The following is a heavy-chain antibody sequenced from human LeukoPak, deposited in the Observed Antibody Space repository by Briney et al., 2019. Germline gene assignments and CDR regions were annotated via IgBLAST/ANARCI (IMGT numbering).Heavy chain of an antibody. CDR1: GYSFTSYW. D-gene: IGHD2-2*01. CDR3: ARQLPLSRSRAFDI. Sequence: GESLKISCKGSGYSFTSYWIGRVRQMPGKGLEWMGIIYPGDSDTRYSPSFQGPVTISADKSISTAYLQWSSLQASDTAMYYCARQLPLSRSRAFDIWGQGTMVTVSS. CDR2: IYPGDSDT. V-gene: IGHV5-51*01. J-gene: IGHJ3*02.